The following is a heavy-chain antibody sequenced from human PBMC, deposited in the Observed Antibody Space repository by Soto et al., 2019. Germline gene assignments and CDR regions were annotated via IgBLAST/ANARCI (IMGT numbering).Heavy chain of an antibody. V-gene: IGHV4-31*03. CDR2: IYPSGTT. CDR3: ARERVSGVNWFDP. Sequence: PSETLSLTCPVSGGSISSGGYHWSWLRQHPGKGLEWIGSIYPSGTTYYTPSLKSRVTISVDTSKNQFSLTLSPVTAPDTAVYYCARERVSGVNWFDPGGEGTLVTVS. CDR1: GGSISSGGYH. D-gene: IGHD6-25*01. J-gene: IGHJ5*02.